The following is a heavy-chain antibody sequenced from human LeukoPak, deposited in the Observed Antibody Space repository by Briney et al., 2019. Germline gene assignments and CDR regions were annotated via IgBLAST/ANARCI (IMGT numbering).Heavy chain of an antibody. CDR2: INHSGST. Sequence: SSETLSLTCAVYGGSFSGYYWSWIRQPPGKGLEWIGEINHSGSTNYNPSLKCRVTISVDTSKNQFSLKLSSVTAADTAVYYCARDRLYDYVWGSYRHPPDYWGQGTLVTVSS. CDR1: GGSFSGYY. V-gene: IGHV4-34*01. CDR3: ARDRLYDYVWGSYRHPPDY. J-gene: IGHJ4*02. D-gene: IGHD3-16*02.